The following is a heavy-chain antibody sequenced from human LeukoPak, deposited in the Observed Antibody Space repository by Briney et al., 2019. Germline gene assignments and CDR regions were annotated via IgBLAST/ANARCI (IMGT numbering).Heavy chain of an antibody. CDR2: ISYDGSNK. CDR3: AREPGDIVVPYY. V-gene: IGHV3-30-3*01. Sequence: PGRSLRLSCAASGFTFSSYAMHWVRQAPGKGLEWVAVISYDGSNKYYADSVKGRFTIYRDNSKNTLYLQMNSLRAEDTAVYYCAREPGDIVVPYYWGQGTLVTVSS. CDR1: GFTFSSYA. D-gene: IGHD2-2*01. J-gene: IGHJ4*02.